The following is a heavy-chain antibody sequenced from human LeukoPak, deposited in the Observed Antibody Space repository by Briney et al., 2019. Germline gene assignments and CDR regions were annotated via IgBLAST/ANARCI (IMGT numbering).Heavy chain of an antibody. D-gene: IGHD6-13*01. CDR1: GFTFSSYA. Sequence: GGSLRLPCAASGFTFSSYAMTWVRQAPGKGLEWVSLISGSGGSTYYADSVKGRFTISRDNSKNTLYLQMNSLRVEDTAVYYCARDRHSTSWLVEYWGQGTLVTVSS. V-gene: IGHV3-23*01. CDR3: ARDRHSTSWLVEY. J-gene: IGHJ4*02. CDR2: ISGSGGST.